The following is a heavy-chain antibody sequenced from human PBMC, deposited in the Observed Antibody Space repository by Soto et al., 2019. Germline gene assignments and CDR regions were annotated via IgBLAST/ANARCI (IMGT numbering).Heavy chain of an antibody. Sequence: HGESLKISCKASGYTFTNYWISWVRQMPGKGLEWMGIIFLGDSDTRYSPSFRGQVTISADKSISTAYLQWSSLKASDTAIYYCARTASETYPARYFDYWGQGTLVTVSS. V-gene: IGHV5-51*01. J-gene: IGHJ4*02. CDR2: IFLGDSDT. CDR1: GYTFTNYW. D-gene: IGHD3-10*01. CDR3: ARTASETYPARYFDY.